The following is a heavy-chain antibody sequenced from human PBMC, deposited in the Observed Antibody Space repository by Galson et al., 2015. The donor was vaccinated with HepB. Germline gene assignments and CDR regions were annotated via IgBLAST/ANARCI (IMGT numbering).Heavy chain of an antibody. Sequence: SLRLSCAASGFTFDDYAMHWVRQAPGKGLEWVSGISWNSGSIGYADSVKGRFTTSRDNAKNSLYLQMNSLRAEDTALYYCAKADDFWSGYYDYWGQGTLVTVSS. J-gene: IGHJ4*02. CDR1: GFTFDDYA. CDR3: AKADDFWSGYYDY. D-gene: IGHD3-3*01. V-gene: IGHV3-9*01. CDR2: ISWNSGSI.